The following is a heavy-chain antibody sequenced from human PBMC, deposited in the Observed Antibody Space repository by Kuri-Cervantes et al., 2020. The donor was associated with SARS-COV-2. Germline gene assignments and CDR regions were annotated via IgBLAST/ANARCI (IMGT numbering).Heavy chain of an antibody. D-gene: IGHD2-15*01. V-gene: IGHV5-10-1*01. Sequence: GESLKISCKGSGYGFTSYWISWVRQMPGKGLEWMGRIDPSDSYSNYSPSFQGHVTISADKSISTAYLQWSSLKASDTAMYYCARRVGYYFDYWGQGTLVTVSS. CDR3: ARRVGYYFDY. CDR2: IDPSDSYS. J-gene: IGHJ4*02. CDR1: GYGFTSYW.